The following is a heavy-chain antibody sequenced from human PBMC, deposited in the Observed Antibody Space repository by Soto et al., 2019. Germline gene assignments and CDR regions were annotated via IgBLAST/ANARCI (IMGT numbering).Heavy chain of an antibody. CDR1: GFTFSSYS. Sequence: GGSLRLSYAASGFTFSSYSMNWVRQAPGKGLEWVSSISSSSSYIYYADSVKGRFTISRDNAKNSLYLQMNSLRAEDTAVYYCARDLLEVALFDYWGQGTLVTVSS. D-gene: IGHD5-12*01. J-gene: IGHJ4*02. CDR2: ISSSSSYI. V-gene: IGHV3-21*01. CDR3: ARDLLEVALFDY.